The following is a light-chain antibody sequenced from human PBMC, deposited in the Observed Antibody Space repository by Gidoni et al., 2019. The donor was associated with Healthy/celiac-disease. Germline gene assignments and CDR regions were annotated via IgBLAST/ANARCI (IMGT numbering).Light chain of an antibody. V-gene: IGKV1-39*01. CDR2: AAS. CDR3: QQSYSTPPYT. CDR1: QSISSY. J-gene: IGKJ2*01. Sequence: VQMPQSPSSLSAPVGDRVTITCQASQSISSYLNWYQQKPGKAPKLLIYAASSLQSGVPSRFSGSGSGTDFTLTISSLQPEDFATYYCQQSYSTPPYTFGQGTKLEIK.